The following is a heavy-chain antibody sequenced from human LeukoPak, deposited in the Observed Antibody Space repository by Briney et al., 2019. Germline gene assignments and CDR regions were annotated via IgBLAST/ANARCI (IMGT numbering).Heavy chain of an antibody. J-gene: IGHJ4*02. D-gene: IGHD6-6*01. CDR2: IYSGGST. CDR3: ARSVSSSSMNYFDY. V-gene: IGHV3-66*01. CDR1: GFTVSSNY. Sequence: GGSLRLSCAASGFTVSSNYMSWVPQAPGKGLEWVSVIYSGGSTYYADSVKGRFTIFRDNSNNMLFLQMNSLRAEDTAVYYCARSVSSSSMNYFDYWGQGTLVTVSS.